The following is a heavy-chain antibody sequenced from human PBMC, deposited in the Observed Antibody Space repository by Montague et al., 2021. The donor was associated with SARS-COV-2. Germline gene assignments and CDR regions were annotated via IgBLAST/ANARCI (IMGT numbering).Heavy chain of an antibody. J-gene: IGHJ6*02. CDR2: TYYRSKWYN. Sequence: CAISGDSVSSNSAACNWIRQSPSRGLEWLGRTYYRSKWYNDYAVSVKSRITINPDTSKNQFSLQLNSVTPEDTAVYYCARTSKLRESTTGNYYYHAMDVWGQGTTVTVSS. D-gene: IGHD3-16*01. CDR1: GDSVSSNSAA. V-gene: IGHV6-1*01. CDR3: ARTSKLRESTTGNYYYHAMDV.